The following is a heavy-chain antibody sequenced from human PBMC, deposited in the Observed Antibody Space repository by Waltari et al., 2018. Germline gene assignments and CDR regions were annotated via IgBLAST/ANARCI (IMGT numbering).Heavy chain of an antibody. CDR1: GGSFGGYG. D-gene: IGHD7-27*01. Sequence: VQLVQSGGEVKTPGSSVKVSCKASGGSFGGYGISWVRQAPGQGLEWMGVIIPMFVIPDFSQKFHDRLTITADESTNTAYMELSSLTSEDTAIYYCARHELGISQYYYNMYVWGQGTTVTISS. CDR3: ARHELGISQYYYNMYV. CDR2: IIPMFVIP. J-gene: IGHJ6*03. V-gene: IGHV1-69*12.